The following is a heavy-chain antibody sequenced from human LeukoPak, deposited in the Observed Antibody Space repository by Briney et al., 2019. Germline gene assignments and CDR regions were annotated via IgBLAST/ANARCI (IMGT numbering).Heavy chain of an antibody. J-gene: IGHJ5*02. V-gene: IGHV4-59*01. CDR1: GVSISSYY. CDR2: IYYSGST. Sequence: PSETLSLTCTVSGVSISSYYWSWIRQPPGKGLEWIGYIYYSGSTNYNPSLKSRVTISVDTSKNQFSLKLSSVTAADTAVYYCARVASGSYYPWFDPWGQGTLVTVSS. D-gene: IGHD1-26*01. CDR3: ARVASGSYYPWFDP.